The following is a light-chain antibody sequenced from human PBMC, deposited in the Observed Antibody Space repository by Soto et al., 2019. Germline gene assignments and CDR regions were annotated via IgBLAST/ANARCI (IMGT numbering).Light chain of an antibody. J-gene: IGLJ2*01. CDR3: AAWDDSLNGVL. CDR2: SNN. V-gene: IGLV1-44*01. Sequence: QSVLTQPPSASGTPGQRVTISCSGSSSNIGSNAVNWYQQLPGTAPKLLMYSNNQRPSGVPDRCSGSKSGTSASLATSGLQSEDEADYYCAAWDDSLNGVLFGGGTKVTVL. CDR1: SSNIGSNA.